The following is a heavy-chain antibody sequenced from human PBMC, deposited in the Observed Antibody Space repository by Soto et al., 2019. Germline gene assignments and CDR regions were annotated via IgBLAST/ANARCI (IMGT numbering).Heavy chain of an antibody. CDR1: GFSLSSSGVG. V-gene: IGHV2-5*02. CDR3: XXLXPASITYYFDS. D-gene: IGHD3-3*02. J-gene: IGHJ4*02. Sequence: QITLKESGPTLVKPTQTLTLTCTFSGFSLSSSGVGVGWIRQPPGKALEWLTFIFWDDDKHYSPSLKSRRTXXXXXXXXXXXXXXXXXXXXXXXXXXXXXLXPASITYYFDSWGQGTLLTVSS. CDR2: IFWDDDK.